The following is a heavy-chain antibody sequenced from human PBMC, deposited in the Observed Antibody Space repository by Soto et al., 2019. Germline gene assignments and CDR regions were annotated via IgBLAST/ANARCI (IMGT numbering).Heavy chain of an antibody. Sequence: QVQLVESWGGVVQPGRSLRLSCAASGFTFSSYAMHWVRQAPGKGLEWVAVISYDGSNKYYADFVKGRFTISRDNSKNTLYLQMSSLRAEDTAVYYCAKANNGYYFDYWGQGTLVTVSS. D-gene: IGHD2-8*01. CDR1: GFTFSSYA. CDR3: AKANNGYYFDY. V-gene: IGHV3-30-3*01. CDR2: ISYDGSNK. J-gene: IGHJ4*02.